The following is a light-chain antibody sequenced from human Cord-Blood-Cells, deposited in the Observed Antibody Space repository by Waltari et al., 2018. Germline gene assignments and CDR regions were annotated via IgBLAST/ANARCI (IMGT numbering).Light chain of an antibody. J-gene: IGLJ2*01. V-gene: IGLV1-40*01. CDR2: GNS. CDR3: QSYDSSLSGVV. Sequence: QSVLTQPPSVSGAPGQRVTISCTGSSSNIGAGYDVHWYQQLPGTAPKLLIYGNSNRPSGVPVRFAGSKSGTSASLAITGLQAEDEADYYGQSYDSSLSGVVFGGGTKLTVL. CDR1: SSNIGAGYD.